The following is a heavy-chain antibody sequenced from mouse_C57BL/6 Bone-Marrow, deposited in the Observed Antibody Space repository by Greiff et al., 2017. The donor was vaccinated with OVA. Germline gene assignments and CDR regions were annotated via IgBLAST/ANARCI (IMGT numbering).Heavy chain of an antibody. J-gene: IGHJ4*01. D-gene: IGHD1-1*01. CDR1: GFTFSDYG. Sequence: DVKLVESGGGLVKPGGSLKLSCAASGFTFSDYGMHWVRQAPEKGLEWVAYISSGSSTIYYADTVKGRFTISRDNAKNTLFLQMTSLRSEDTAMYYCARAPFITTVPYCAMDYWGQGTSVTVSS. CDR3: ARAPFITTVPYCAMDY. V-gene: IGHV5-17*01. CDR2: ISSGSSTI.